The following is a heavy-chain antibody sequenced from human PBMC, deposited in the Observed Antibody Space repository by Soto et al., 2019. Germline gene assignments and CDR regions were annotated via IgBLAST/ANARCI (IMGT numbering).Heavy chain of an antibody. J-gene: IGHJ4*02. CDR3: AKRATGTYFDY. V-gene: IGHV4-61*01. D-gene: IGHD1-1*01. Sequence: SETLSLTCSVSGGSVRSGNYYWSWIRQPPGKGLEWIGYVYFSGSANYNPSLKSRVSISADMSKNTLYLQMNSLRAEDTAVYYCAKRATGTYFDYWGQGTLVTVSS. CDR2: VYFSGSA. CDR1: GGSVRSGNYY.